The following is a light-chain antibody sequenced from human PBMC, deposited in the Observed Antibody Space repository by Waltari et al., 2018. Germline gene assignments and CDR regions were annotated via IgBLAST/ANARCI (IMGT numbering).Light chain of an antibody. V-gene: IGKV4-1*01. CDR2: WAS. J-gene: IGKJ1*01. Sequence: EIVMTQSQDSLAVSLGERATINCPSSQSVLYSSNNKNYLVWYQQKPGQPPKLLIYWASTRESGVPDRFSGSGSGTDFTLTISSLQAGDVAVYYCQKYYSTPWTFGQGTKVEIK. CDR1: QSVLYSSNNKNY. CDR3: QKYYSTPWT.